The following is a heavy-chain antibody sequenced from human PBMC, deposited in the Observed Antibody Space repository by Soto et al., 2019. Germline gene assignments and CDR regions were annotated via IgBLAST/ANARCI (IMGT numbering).Heavy chain of an antibody. D-gene: IGHD1-26*01. CDR2: ISYDGSNT. V-gene: IGHV3-30*18. Sequence: GGSLRLSCTASGFTFSSYAMSWVRQAPGKGLEWVAIISYDGSNTYYADSVKGRFTISRDNSKNTLYLQMNSLRAEDTSVYYCAKEGGLSGSYYISSSYYFDYWDQGTLVTVS. CDR1: GFTFSSYA. J-gene: IGHJ4*02. CDR3: AKEGGLSGSYYISSSYYFDY.